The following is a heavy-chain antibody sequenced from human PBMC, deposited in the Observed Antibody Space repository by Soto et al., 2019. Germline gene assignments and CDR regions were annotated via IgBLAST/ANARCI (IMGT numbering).Heavy chain of an antibody. D-gene: IGHD3-10*01. J-gene: IGHJ5*02. CDR3: ARDAQLSWHRWFDP. CDR2: IFDSGST. V-gene: IGHV4-59*01. Sequence: SETLSLSCTVSGDSISSYSWSWIRQPPGKGLEWIGYIFDSGSTNYNPSLKSRVTISVDTSKNQFSLKVISVTAADTAVYYCARDAQLSWHRWFDPWGQGTLVTVSS. CDR1: GDSISSYS.